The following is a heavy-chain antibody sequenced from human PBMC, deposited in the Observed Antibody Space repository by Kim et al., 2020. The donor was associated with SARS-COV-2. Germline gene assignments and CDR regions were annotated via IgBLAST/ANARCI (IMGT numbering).Heavy chain of an antibody. J-gene: IGHJ6*02. CDR3: AYAITSSWGEYFYYYGMDV. CDR1: AYSFTSYW. Sequence: GESLKISCKGSAYSFTSYWISWVRQMPGKGLEWMGRIDPSDSYTTYSPSFQGHVTISADKSISTAYLHWSSLKASDTAMYYCAYAITSSWGEYFYYYGMDVWGQGTTVTVS. D-gene: IGHD6-13*01. CDR2: IDPSDSYT. V-gene: IGHV5-10-1*01.